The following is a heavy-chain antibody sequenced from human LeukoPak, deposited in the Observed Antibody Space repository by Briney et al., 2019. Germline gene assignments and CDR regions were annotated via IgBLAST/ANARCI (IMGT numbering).Heavy chain of an antibody. J-gene: IGHJ6*04. V-gene: IGHV4-59*01. CDR3: ARENGYGSGSYYYYYYGMDV. D-gene: IGHD3-10*01. Sequence: NSSETLSLTCTVSGGSISSYYWSWIRQPPGKGLEWIGYIYYSGSTNYNPSLKSRVTISVDTSKNQFSLKLSSVTAADTAVYYCARENGYGSGSYYYYYYGMDVWGKGTTVTVSS. CDR2: IYYSGST. CDR1: GGSISSYY.